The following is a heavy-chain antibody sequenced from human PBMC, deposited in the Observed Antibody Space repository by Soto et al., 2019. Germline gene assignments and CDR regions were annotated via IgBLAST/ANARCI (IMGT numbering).Heavy chain of an antibody. V-gene: IGHV3-7*01. Sequence: PGGSLRLSCAASGFTFSSYWMSWVRQAPGKGLEWVANIKQDGSEKYYVDSVKGRFTISRDNAKNSLYLQMNSLRAEDTAVYYCARDPPWLVYGAFDIWGQGTMVTVSS. CDR2: IKQDGSEK. CDR1: GFTFSSYW. J-gene: IGHJ3*02. CDR3: ARDPPWLVYGAFDI. D-gene: IGHD6-19*01.